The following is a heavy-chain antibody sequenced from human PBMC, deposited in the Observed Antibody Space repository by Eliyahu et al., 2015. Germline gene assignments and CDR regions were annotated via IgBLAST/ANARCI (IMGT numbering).Heavy chain of an antibody. V-gene: IGHV2-5*01. CDR2: IYSNDDT. J-gene: IGHJ4*02. D-gene: IGHD3-3*01. Sequence: QITLKESGPTLVKPTQTLTLTCTFSGFSLXTRGVGVGXIRQPPGKALEWLALIYSNDDTRYSPSLNSRLTITKDTSKNQVVLTMTNIDPVDTATYYSAYYDFWSGYSGPDYWGQGILVTVSS. CDR3: AYYDFWSGYSGPDY. CDR1: GFSLXTRGVG.